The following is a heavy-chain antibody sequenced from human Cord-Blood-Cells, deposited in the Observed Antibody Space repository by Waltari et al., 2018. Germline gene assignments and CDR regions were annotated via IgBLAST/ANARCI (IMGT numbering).Heavy chain of an antibody. V-gene: IGHV3-30*18. CDR2: ISYDGSNK. Sequence: QVQLVESGGGVVQPGRSLRLSCATSGFTFSSYGMHWVRPAPGKGLEWVAGISYDGSNKYYADSVKGRFTISRDNSKNTLYLQMNSLRAEDTAVYYCAKDGGAFDIWGQGTMVTVSS. CDR3: AKDGGAFDI. J-gene: IGHJ3*02. D-gene: IGHD3-10*01. CDR1: GFTFSSYG.